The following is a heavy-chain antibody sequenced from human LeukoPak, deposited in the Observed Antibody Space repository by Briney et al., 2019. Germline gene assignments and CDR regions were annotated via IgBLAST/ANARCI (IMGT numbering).Heavy chain of an antibody. J-gene: IGHJ4*02. CDR3: ARDVIAVAGTS. D-gene: IGHD6-19*01. CDR1: GFTFSSYS. Sequence: GWSLRLSCAASGFTFSSYSMNWVRQAPGKGLEGVSSISSSSSYIYYAYSVKGGFTISRDNAKTSLYLEMNSLRAEDTAVYYCARDVIAVAGTSWGQGTLVTVSS. CDR2: ISSSSSYI. V-gene: IGHV3-21*01.